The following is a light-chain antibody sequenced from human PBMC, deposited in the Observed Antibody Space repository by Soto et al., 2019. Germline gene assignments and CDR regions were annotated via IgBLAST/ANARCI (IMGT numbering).Light chain of an antibody. CDR3: CAYVSSNTLL. Sequence: QSALTQPPSASGSPGQSVTFSCTGTRSDIGAYNFVSWYQQFPGKAPKLIIYEGSKRPSGISNRFSGSKSGNTASLIISGLQGDDEGDYYCCAYVSSNTLLFGGGTKLTVL. CDR1: RSDIGAYNF. J-gene: IGLJ3*02. CDR2: EGS. V-gene: IGLV2-23*01.